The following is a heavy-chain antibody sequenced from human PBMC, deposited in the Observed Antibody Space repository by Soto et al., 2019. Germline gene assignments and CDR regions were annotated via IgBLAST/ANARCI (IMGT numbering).Heavy chain of an antibody. D-gene: IGHD5-12*01. Sequence: QVQLVESGGGLVEPGGSLRLSCAASGFTFSDYYMSWVRQAPGKGLEWISYVSSSGSTIYYADSVKGRFTISRDNAKNSLYLQMNSLRAEDTAMYYCARRSGSNSFDYWGQGTLVSVSS. J-gene: IGHJ4*02. CDR2: VSSSGSTI. CDR3: ARRSGSNSFDY. CDR1: GFTFSDYY. V-gene: IGHV3-11*01.